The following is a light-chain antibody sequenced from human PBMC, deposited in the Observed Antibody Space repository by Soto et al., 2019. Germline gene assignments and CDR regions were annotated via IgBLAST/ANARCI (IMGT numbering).Light chain of an antibody. CDR2: EVS. J-gene: IGLJ1*01. Sequence: SALTQFASVSGSPGQSITISCTGTSSDVGGYNYVSWYQQHPGTAPKLMIYEVSNRPSGVSNRFSGSKSDNTASLTISGLQAEDEADYYCSSYTGSSTIFGTGTKVTVL. CDR3: SSYTGSSTI. V-gene: IGLV2-14*01. CDR1: SSDVGGYNY.